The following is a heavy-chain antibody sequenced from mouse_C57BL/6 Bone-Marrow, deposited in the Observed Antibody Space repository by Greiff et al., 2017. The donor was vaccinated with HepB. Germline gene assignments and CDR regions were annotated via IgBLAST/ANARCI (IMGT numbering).Heavy chain of an antibody. Sequence: EVQLVESGGGLVQPKGSLKLSCAASGFTFNTYAMHWVRQAPGKGLEWVARIRSKSSNYATYYADSVKDRFTISRDDSQRMLYLQMNNLKTEDTAMYYCVREDSNDPHWYFDVWGTGTTVTVSS. CDR2: IRSKSSNYAT. V-gene: IGHV10-3*01. CDR1: GFTFNTYA. D-gene: IGHD2-12*01. CDR3: VREDSNDPHWYFDV. J-gene: IGHJ1*03.